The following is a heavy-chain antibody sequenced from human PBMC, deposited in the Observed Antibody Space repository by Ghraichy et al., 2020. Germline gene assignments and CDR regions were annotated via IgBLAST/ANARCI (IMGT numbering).Heavy chain of an antibody. J-gene: IGHJ4*02. CDR1: GGSFSGYY. D-gene: IGHD3-10*01. Sequence: SETLSLTCAVYGGSFSGYYWSWIRQPPGKGLEWIGEINHSGSTNYNPSLKSRVTISVDTSKNQFSLKLSSVTAADTAVYYCARVAGPGWNRIRGRDYFDYWGQGTLVTVSS. CDR2: INHSGST. V-gene: IGHV4-34*01. CDR3: ARVAGPGWNRIRGRDYFDY.